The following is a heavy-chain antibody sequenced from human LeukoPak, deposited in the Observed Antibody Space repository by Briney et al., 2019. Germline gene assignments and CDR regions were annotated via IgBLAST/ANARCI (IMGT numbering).Heavy chain of an antibody. Sequence: ASVKVSCKASGYTFTDYFLHWVRPAPGQGLEWMGWINSNSGGTHYAHKFRGRVTMTRDTSISTAYMELSNLRSDDTAVYYCARDSFGHDNDFDYWGQGTLVTVSS. CDR3: ARDSFGHDNDFDY. CDR1: GYTFTDYF. CDR2: INSNSGGT. J-gene: IGHJ4*02. V-gene: IGHV1-2*02. D-gene: IGHD3-10*01.